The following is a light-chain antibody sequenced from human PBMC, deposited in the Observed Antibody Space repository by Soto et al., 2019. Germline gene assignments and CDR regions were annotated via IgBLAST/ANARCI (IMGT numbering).Light chain of an antibody. CDR1: QSVGGSS. CDR3: QHRSNWLA. CDR2: DKS. Sequence: EIVLTQSPCTLSLSPGERATVSCRASQSVGGSSLAWYQQRPGQAPRLLIYDKSKRATGIPARFSGSGSGTDFTLTITSLEPEDFAVYYCQHRSNWLAFGGGTKVDIK. J-gene: IGKJ4*01. V-gene: IGKV3-11*01.